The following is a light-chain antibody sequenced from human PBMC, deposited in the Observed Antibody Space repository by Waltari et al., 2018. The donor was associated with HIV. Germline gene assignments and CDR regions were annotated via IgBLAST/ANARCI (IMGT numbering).Light chain of an antibody. Sequence: DVQMTQSPSSLSAYVGDRVAITCRASQGIGSDLAWYQQKPGRVPKLLIYAASTLQSGFPSRFSGSGSGTDFTLTITSLQTEDFGFYYCQRYDRAPYTFGPGTKLELK. CDR3: QRYDRAPYT. J-gene: IGKJ2*01. CDR2: AAS. CDR1: QGIGSD. V-gene: IGKV1-27*01.